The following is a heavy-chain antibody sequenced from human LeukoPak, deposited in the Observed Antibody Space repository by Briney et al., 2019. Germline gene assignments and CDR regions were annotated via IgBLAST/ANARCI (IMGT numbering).Heavy chain of an antibody. CDR2: FYYSGSS. CDR1: GGSISSGGYY. J-gene: IGHJ5*02. D-gene: IGHD6-6*01. CDR3: ARAMGEYSSSPYNWFDP. V-gene: IGHV4-31*03. Sequence: SETLSLTCTVSGGSISSGGYYWGWIRQHPGKGLEWIGYFYYSGSSYYNPSLKSRVTISVDTSKNQFSLELSSVTAADTAMYYCARAMGEYSSSPYNWFDPWGQGTLVTVSS.